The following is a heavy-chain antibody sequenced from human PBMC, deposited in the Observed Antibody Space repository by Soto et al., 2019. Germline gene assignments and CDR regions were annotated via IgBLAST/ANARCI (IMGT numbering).Heavy chain of an antibody. CDR1: GFSFDDYA. J-gene: IGHJ3*02. Sequence: GGSLRLSCAGSGFSFDDYAMHWVRQAPGKGLEWVSGIGWDGDSTGYADSVKGRFTISRDNAKNSLYLQMNSLRAEDTALYYCARDKPAYYYGSGSYSDAFDIWGQGTMVTVSS. CDR3: ARDKPAYYYGSGSYSDAFDI. V-gene: IGHV3-9*01. CDR2: IGWDGDST. D-gene: IGHD3-10*01.